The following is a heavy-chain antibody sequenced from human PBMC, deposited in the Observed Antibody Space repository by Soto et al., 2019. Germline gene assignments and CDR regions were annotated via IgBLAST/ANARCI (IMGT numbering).Heavy chain of an antibody. D-gene: IGHD1-1*01. J-gene: IGHJ4*01. Sequence: EVQLLESRGGMVQPGGSLRLSCAASGFTFSSFAMSWVRQAPGKGLEWVSTINKSGGSTYYADSVKGRFTISRDNSNNKMFLQIIGQRPEDTAVYYCAKDPQTAGKQFDYWGRGTLVTVSS. CDR1: GFTFSSFA. CDR2: INKSGGST. CDR3: AKDPQTAGKQFDY. V-gene: IGHV3-23*01.